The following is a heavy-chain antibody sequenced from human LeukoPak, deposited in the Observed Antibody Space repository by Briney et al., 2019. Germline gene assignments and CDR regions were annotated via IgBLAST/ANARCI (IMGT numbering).Heavy chain of an antibody. D-gene: IGHD3-3*02. Sequence: GGSLRLSCAASGFSFKDYYFSWIRQAPGKGLEWVSFINVNGGAMYYADFVKGRFTISRDNAKSSLYLEMNSLRVEDTAVYYCARGPRILASGSYYFDYWGQGAQLPVTS. CDR1: GFSFKDYY. J-gene: IGHJ4*02. CDR2: INVNGGAM. V-gene: IGHV3-11*01. CDR3: ARGPRILASGSYYFDY.